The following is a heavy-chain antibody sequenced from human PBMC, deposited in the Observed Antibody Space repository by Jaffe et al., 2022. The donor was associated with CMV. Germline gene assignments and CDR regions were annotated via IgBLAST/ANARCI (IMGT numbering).Heavy chain of an antibody. CDR1: GGSISSSSYY. Sequence: QLQLQESGPGLVKPSETLSLTCTVSGGSISSSSYYWGWIRQPPGKGLEWIGSIYYSGSTYYNPSLKSRVTISVDTSKNQFSLKLSSVTAADTAVYYCAITSPRRTYYDFWSDFPDAFDIWGQGTMVTVSS. D-gene: IGHD3-3*01. CDR2: IYYSGST. V-gene: IGHV4-39*01. J-gene: IGHJ3*02. CDR3: AITSPRRTYYDFWSDFPDAFDI.